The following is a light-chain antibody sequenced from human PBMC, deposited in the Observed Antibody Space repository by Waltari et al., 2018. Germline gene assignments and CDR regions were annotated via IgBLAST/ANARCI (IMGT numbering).Light chain of an antibody. CDR1: QGIVSW. CDR2: GTS. V-gene: IGKV1-12*01. CDR3: QQANSFPRN. J-gene: IGKJ5*01. Sequence: DIQMTQSPSYVSACVGDRVTITCRASQGIVSWLVWYQQKPGEAPKLLIYGTSTLKSGVPSRFSGSGSGTDFTLTISSLQPEDCATYYCQQANSFPRNFGQGTRVDIK.